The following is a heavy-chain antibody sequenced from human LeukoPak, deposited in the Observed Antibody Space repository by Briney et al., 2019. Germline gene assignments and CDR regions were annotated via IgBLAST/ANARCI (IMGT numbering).Heavy chain of an antibody. J-gene: IGHJ4*02. CDR3: ASSPRAPHFYDSSGTRGGY. CDR1: GGSFSGYY. V-gene: IGHV4-34*01. Sequence: PSETLSLTCAVYGGSFSGYYWSWIRQPPGKGLEWIGEINHSGSTNYNPSLKSRVTISVDTSKNQFSLKLSSVTAADKAVYYCASSPRAPHFYDSSGTRGGYWGQGTLVTVSS. CDR2: INHSGST. D-gene: IGHD3-22*01.